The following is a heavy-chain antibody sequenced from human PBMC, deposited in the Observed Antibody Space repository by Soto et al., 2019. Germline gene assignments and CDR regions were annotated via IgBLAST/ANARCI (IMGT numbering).Heavy chain of an antibody. D-gene: IGHD6-19*01. CDR1: GGSISSYD. CDR2: IYYSGST. CDR3: ARLRRSDSSGSFMDV. J-gene: IGHJ6*02. Sequence: PSGTLSLTCTVSGGSISSYDWSWIRQPPGKGLEWIGYIYYSGSTNYNPSLKSRVTISVDTSKNQFSLKLSSVTAADTAVYYCARLRRSDSSGSFMDVWGQGTTVTVS. V-gene: IGHV4-59*01.